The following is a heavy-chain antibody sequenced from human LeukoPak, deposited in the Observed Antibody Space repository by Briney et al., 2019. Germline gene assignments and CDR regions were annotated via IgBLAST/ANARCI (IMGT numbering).Heavy chain of an antibody. V-gene: IGHV4-61*02. CDR1: GGSISSGSYY. J-gene: IGHJ4*02. Sequence: SETLSLXCTISGGSISSGSYYWNWIRQPAEKGLEWIGRIYTSGSTNYNPSLKSRVTISLDTSKNQFSLKLSSVTAADTAVYYCARASIFGVVEFDYWGQGTLVTVSS. D-gene: IGHD3-3*01. CDR2: IYTSGST. CDR3: ARASIFGVVEFDY.